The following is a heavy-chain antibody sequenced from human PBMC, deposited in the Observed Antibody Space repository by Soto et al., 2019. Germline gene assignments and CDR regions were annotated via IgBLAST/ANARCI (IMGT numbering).Heavy chain of an antibody. D-gene: IGHD3-22*01. CDR1: GGSFSGYY. CDR2: INHSGST. CDR3: ARGEIRYDSSGYYGYFDY. V-gene: IGHV4-34*01. Sequence: SETLSLTCAVYGGSFSGYYCIFIRHPPCKWLERIGEINHSGSTNYNPSLKSRVTISVDTSKNQFSLKLSSVTAADTAVYYCARGEIRYDSSGYYGYFDYWGQGTLVTVSS. J-gene: IGHJ4*02.